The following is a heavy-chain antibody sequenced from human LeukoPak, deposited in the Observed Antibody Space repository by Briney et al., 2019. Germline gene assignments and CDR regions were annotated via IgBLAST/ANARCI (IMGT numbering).Heavy chain of an antibody. Sequence: GDSLRLSWASSGFRLSNAWMSWVRQAPGKGLEWVGRSKTKTDGGTTDYAAPVKGRSTISRDTSKNMVYLLMNSLKTEDAAVYYCATSYYDCSGFRAWGQGTLVTVSS. V-gene: IGHV3-15*01. CDR2: SKTKTDGGTT. CDR3: ATSYYDCSGFRA. CDR1: GFRLSNAW. J-gene: IGHJ4*02. D-gene: IGHD3-22*01.